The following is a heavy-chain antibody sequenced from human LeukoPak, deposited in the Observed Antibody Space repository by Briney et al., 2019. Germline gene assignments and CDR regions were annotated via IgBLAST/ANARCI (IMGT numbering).Heavy chain of an antibody. D-gene: IGHD3-10*01. J-gene: IGHJ4*02. Sequence: TSETLSLTCTVSGGSVSSGSYYWSWIRQPPGKGLEWIGYIYYSGSTYYNPSLKSRVTISVDTSKNQFSLKLSSVTAADTAVYYCAREAWFGELLSPYFDYWGQGTLVTVSS. CDR1: GGSVSSGSYY. V-gene: IGHV4-61*01. CDR3: AREAWFGELLSPYFDY. CDR2: IYYSGST.